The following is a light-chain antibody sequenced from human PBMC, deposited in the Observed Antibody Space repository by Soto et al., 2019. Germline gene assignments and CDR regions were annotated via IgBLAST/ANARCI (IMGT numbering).Light chain of an antibody. J-gene: IGKJ1*01. CDR2: GAS. Sequence: ENFFTQTPGTLCLSSMERATLSSLASQSFSTNYLAWYQQKPGQAPRLLVYGASSRATGIPDRFSGSGSGTAFTLTISRLEPEDFEVYYCQQYHNSTWTFGQGTTVDIK. CDR1: QSFSTNY. CDR3: QQYHNSTWT. V-gene: IGKV3-20*01.